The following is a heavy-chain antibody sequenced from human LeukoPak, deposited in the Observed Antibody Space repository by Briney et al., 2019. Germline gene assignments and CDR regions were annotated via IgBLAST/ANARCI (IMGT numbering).Heavy chain of an antibody. CDR3: ARDLGSSVTEWLLKDY. J-gene: IGHJ4*02. CDR2: ISSSSSTI. V-gene: IGHV3-48*01. Sequence: GGSLRLSSAASGFTFSSYSMNWVRQAPGKGLEWVSYISSSSSTIYYADSVRGRFTISRDNAKNSLYLQMNSLRAEDTAVYYCARDLGSSVTEWLLKDYWGQGTLVTVSS. CDR1: GFTFSSYS. D-gene: IGHD3-3*01.